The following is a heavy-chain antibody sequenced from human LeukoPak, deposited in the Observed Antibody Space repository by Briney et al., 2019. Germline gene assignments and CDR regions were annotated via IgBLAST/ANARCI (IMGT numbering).Heavy chain of an antibody. CDR2: INPSGGST. CDR1: GYTFTSYY. V-gene: IGHV1-46*01. CDR3: ATEKHVDIVATGEAFDI. Sequence: ASVKVSCKASGYTFTSYYMHWVRQAPGQGLEWMGIINPSGGSTSYAQKFQGRVTMTRDTSTSTVYMELSSLRSEDTAVYYCATEKHVDIVATGEAFDIWGQGTMVTVSS. D-gene: IGHD5-12*01. J-gene: IGHJ3*02.